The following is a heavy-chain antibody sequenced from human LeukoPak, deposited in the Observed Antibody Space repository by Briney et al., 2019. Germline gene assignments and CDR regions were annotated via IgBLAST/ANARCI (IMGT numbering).Heavy chain of an antibody. V-gene: IGHV1-46*01. J-gene: IGHJ5*02. CDR3: ARDRSSWYMRNWFDP. CDR1: GYTFTNYA. D-gene: IGHD6-13*01. Sequence: ASVKVSCKASGYTFTNYAVNWVRQAPGRGLEWMGIINPSGGSTSYAQKFQGRVTMTRDMSTSTVYMELSSLRSEDTAVYYCARDRSSWYMRNWFDPWGQGTLVTVSS. CDR2: INPSGGST.